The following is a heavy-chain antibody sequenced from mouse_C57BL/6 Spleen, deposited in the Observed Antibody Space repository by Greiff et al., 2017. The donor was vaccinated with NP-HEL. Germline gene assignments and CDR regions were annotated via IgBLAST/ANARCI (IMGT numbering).Heavy chain of an antibody. J-gene: IGHJ3*01. V-gene: IGHV3-6*01. CDR2: ISYDGSN. CDR1: GYSITSGYY. Sequence: ESGPGLVKPSQSLSLTCSVTGYSITSGYYWNWIRQFPGNKLEWMGYISYDGSNNYNPSLKNRISITRDTSKNQFFLKLNSVTTEDTATYYCARVISYDGYFYWGQGTLVTVSA. CDR3: ARVISYDGYFY. D-gene: IGHD2-3*01.